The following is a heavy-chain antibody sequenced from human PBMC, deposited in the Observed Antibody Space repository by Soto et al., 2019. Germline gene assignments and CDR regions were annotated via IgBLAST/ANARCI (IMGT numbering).Heavy chain of an antibody. Sequence: PGGSLRLSCAASGFTFDDYAMHWVRQAPGKGLEWVSGISWNSGIMGYADSVKGRFTISRDNAKNSLFLQMSTLRAEDTAFYYCAKDKRSSRWFIFDYWGEGSLVTVSS. CDR3: AKDKRSSRWFIFDY. J-gene: IGHJ4*02. CDR2: ISWNSGIM. V-gene: IGHV3-9*01. CDR1: GFTFDDYA. D-gene: IGHD6-13*01.